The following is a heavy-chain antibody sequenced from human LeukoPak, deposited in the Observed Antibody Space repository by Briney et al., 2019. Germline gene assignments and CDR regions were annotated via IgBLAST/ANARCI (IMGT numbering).Heavy chain of an antibody. V-gene: IGHV3-30*18. Sequence: GGSLRLSCAASGFNSRTYGLHWVRQAPGKGLDWVATISHDGSSKYFADSVKGRFSISRDNSKNTMNLQMNSLRPDDTAVYYCAKSYHDYSNYFFGMDVWGHGTTVTVSS. CDR1: GFNSRTYG. CDR3: AKSYHDYSNYFFGMDV. D-gene: IGHD2-21*01. CDR2: ISHDGSSK. J-gene: IGHJ6*02.